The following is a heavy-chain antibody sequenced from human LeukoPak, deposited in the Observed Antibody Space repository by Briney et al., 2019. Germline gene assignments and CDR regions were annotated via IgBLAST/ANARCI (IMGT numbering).Heavy chain of an antibody. CDR2: IRSKAYGGTT. CDR1: GFTFGDYA. J-gene: IGHJ4*02. D-gene: IGHD3-22*01. Sequence: GGSLRLSRTASGFTFGDYAMSWVRQAPGKGLEGVGFIRSKAYGGTTEYAASATGRFTIQRDDYKSIAYLQMNSLKTEDTAVYYCTRDGRNYYDSSGYLTLLDYWGQGTLVTVSS. V-gene: IGHV3-49*04. CDR3: TRDGRNYYDSSGYLTLLDY.